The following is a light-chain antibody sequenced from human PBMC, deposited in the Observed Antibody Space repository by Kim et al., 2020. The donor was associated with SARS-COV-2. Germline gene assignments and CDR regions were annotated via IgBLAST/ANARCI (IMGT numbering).Light chain of an antibody. Sequence: QSALTQPRSVSGSPGQSVTISCTGTSSDVGGYNFVSWYQHHPGKAPKLMIYDVTKRPSGVPDRFSASKSGNTASLTISGLQADDEADYYCCSYAGNYHHYVFGTGTQVTV. V-gene: IGLV2-11*01. J-gene: IGLJ1*01. CDR3: CSYAGNYHHYV. CDR2: DVT. CDR1: SSDVGGYNF.